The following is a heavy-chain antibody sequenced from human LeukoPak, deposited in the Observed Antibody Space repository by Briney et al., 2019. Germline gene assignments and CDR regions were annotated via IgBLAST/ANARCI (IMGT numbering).Heavy chain of an antibody. V-gene: IGHV3-20*03. CDR1: GGTTDDYG. J-gene: IGHJ4*02. D-gene: IGHD6-13*01. Sequence: PGGSLRLSYAASGGTTDDYGMSWVRQAPGKGLEWVSGINWDRTNTYYAESVKGRFTISRDSAEKSLYLQMNSLRDDDTAFYYCVKDLSSNGYSFDYWGQGTLVTVSS. CDR3: VKDLSSNGYSFDY. CDR2: INWDRTNT.